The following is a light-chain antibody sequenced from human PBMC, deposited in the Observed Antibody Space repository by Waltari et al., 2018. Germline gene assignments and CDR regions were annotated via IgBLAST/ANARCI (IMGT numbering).Light chain of an antibody. J-gene: IGLJ3*02. V-gene: IGLV2-14*03. Sequence: QSALTQPASVSGSPGQSITISCTGTSSDVGGHNHVSWYQQHPGQVPKLLIYDVDKWPSGVAHRFSASKSGNTASLTISGLQAEDEAEYYCNSFTSTTTWVFGGGTRVTVL. CDR3: NSFTSTTTWV. CDR1: SSDVGGHNH. CDR2: DVD.